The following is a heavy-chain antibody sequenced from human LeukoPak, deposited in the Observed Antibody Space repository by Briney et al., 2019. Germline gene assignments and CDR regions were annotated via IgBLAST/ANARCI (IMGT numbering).Heavy chain of an antibody. Sequence: GGSLRLSCTASGFTFSNYAMHWVRQAPGKGLEYDAAISSNGGSTYYANSVKGRVTISRDNSKSTLHLQMGSLRAEDMAVYYCARLYCSSTSCLFAYWGQGTLVTVSS. V-gene: IGHV3-64*01. D-gene: IGHD2-2*01. CDR3: ARLYCSSTSCLFAY. CDR2: ISSNGGST. CDR1: GFTFSNYA. J-gene: IGHJ4*02.